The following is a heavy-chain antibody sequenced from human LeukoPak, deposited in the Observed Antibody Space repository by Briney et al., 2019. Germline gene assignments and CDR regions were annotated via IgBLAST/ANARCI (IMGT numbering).Heavy chain of an antibody. CDR3: ARGVWIAAGAWFDP. Sequence: PSETLSLTCAVYGGSFSGYYWSWIRQPPGKGLEWIGEINHSGSTNYNPSLKSRVTISVDTSKNQFSLKLSSVTAADTAVYYCARGVWIAAGAWFDPWGQGTLVTVSS. J-gene: IGHJ5*02. CDR2: INHSGST. V-gene: IGHV4-34*01. CDR1: GGSFSGYY. D-gene: IGHD6-13*01.